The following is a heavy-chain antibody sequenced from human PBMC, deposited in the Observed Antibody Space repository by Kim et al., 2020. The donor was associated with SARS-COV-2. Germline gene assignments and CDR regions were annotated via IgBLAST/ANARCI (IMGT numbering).Heavy chain of an antibody. V-gene: IGHV3-7*03. CDR3: ARDHSEYYYYGMDV. J-gene: IGHJ6*02. Sequence: YVDSVKSRFTISRDNAKNSLYLQMNSLRAEDTAVYYCARDHSEYYYYGMDVWGQGTTVTVSS. D-gene: IGHD2-21*01.